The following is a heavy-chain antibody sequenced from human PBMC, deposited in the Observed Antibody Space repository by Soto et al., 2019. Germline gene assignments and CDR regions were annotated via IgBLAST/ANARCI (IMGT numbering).Heavy chain of an antibody. D-gene: IGHD3-10*01. Sequence: QVQLVQSGAEVKKPGASVRVSCKASGYTFTAYCVQWVRQAPGQGLQWMGWINPNSGDTKYAQEFQGRVTLTRDTPISTVYMELSRLTSDDTAVYYCARDMGYYYGSATGNGHGVWGQGTTVTVYS. CDR3: ARDMGYYYGSATGNGHGV. CDR2: INPNSGDT. V-gene: IGHV1-2*02. CDR1: GYTFTAYC. J-gene: IGHJ6*02.